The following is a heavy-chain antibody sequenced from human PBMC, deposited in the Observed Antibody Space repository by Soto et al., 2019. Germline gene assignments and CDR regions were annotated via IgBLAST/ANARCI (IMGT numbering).Heavy chain of an antibody. D-gene: IGHD3-22*01. V-gene: IGHV1-2*02. CDR1: GYTFTGYY. CDR2: INPNSGGT. J-gene: IGHJ4*02. Sequence: GASVQVSCKASGYTFTGYYMHWVRQALGQGLEWMGWINPNSGGTNYAQRFQGRVTMTRDTSISTAYMELSRLRSDDTAVYYCARGVLYYYDSSDYLDHWGQGILVTVSS. CDR3: ARGVLYYYDSSDYLDH.